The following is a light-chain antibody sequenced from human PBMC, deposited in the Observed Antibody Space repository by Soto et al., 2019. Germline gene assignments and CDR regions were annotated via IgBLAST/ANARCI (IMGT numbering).Light chain of an antibody. Sequence: DIQMTQSPSSLSASVGDRVTIICRASQGISNYLAWYQQKPGKGPKFLIYAASTLQSGVPSRFSGSGSGTDFSLTITSLQPEDVATYYCQKYNRAPWTFGQGTKVEIK. CDR3: QKYNRAPWT. J-gene: IGKJ1*01. V-gene: IGKV1-27*01. CDR1: QGISNY. CDR2: AAS.